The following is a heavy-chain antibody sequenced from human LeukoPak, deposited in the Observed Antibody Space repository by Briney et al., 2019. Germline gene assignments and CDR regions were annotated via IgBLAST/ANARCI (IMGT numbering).Heavy chain of an antibody. CDR2: MNPNSGNT. V-gene: IGHV1-8*01. J-gene: IGHJ6*03. Sequence: ASVKVSCKASGYTFASYDINWVRQATGQGLEWMGWMNPNSGNTGYAQKFQGRVTITADESTSTAYMELSSLRSEDTAVYYCARAGAIFGVVKHYYYYMDVWGKGTTVTVSS. CDR1: GYTFASYD. CDR3: ARAGAIFGVVKHYYYYMDV. D-gene: IGHD3-3*01.